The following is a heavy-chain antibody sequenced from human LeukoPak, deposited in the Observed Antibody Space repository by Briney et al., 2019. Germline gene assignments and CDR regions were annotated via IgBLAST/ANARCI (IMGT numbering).Heavy chain of an antibody. Sequence: NPSETLSLTCNVSGESISSHYWSWTRQSPGKGLEWIGYITNSGTTKFNPSLKSRVTISRDTSKNQISLRLTSVTAADTAVYYCASYSGTYSAFEIWGQGTQVTVSS. D-gene: IGHD1-26*01. V-gene: IGHV4-59*11. J-gene: IGHJ3*02. CDR1: GESISSHY. CDR3: ASYSGTYSAFEI. CDR2: ITNSGTT.